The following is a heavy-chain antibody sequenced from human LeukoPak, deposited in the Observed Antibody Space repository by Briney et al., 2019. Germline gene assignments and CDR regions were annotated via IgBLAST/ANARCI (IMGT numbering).Heavy chain of an antibody. J-gene: IGHJ4*02. Sequence: ASVKVSCKASGYTFISYSMNWVRQAPGQGLEWMGIINPSGGSTSYAQKFQGRVTMTRDMSTSTVYMELSSLRSEDTAVYYCARVNSYSGSYFGYWGQGTLVTVSS. CDR3: ARVNSYSGSYFGY. D-gene: IGHD1-26*01. CDR1: GYTFISYS. CDR2: INPSGGST. V-gene: IGHV1-46*01.